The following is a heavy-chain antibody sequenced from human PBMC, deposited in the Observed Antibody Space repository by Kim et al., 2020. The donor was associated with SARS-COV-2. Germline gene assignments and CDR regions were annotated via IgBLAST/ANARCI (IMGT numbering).Heavy chain of an antibody. D-gene: IGHD2-15*01. CDR3: AREYDCSGGSCYLDY. J-gene: IGHJ4*02. V-gene: IGHV3-21*01. Sequence: DSVKGRFTISRDNAKNSLYLQMNSLRAEDTAVYYCAREYDCSGGSCYLDYWGQGTLVTVSS.